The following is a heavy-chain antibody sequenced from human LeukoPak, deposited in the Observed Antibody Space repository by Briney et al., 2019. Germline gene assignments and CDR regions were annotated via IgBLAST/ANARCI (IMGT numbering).Heavy chain of an antibody. CDR2: IWYDGSNK. V-gene: IGHV3-33*08. J-gene: IGHJ6*02. Sequence: PGGSLRLSCAASGFTFSSYAMSWVRQAPGKGLEWVAVIWYDGSNKYYADSVKGRFTISRDNSKNTLYLQMNSLRAEDTAVYYCARERGVGYCSSTSCYTPYYYYYGMDVWGQGTTVTVSS. CDR1: GFTFSSYA. CDR3: ARERGVGYCSSTSCYTPYYYYYGMDV. D-gene: IGHD2-2*01.